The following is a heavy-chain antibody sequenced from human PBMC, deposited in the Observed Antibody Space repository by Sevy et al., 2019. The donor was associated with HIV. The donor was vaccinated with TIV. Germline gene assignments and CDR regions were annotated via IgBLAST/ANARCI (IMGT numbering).Heavy chain of an antibody. J-gene: IGHJ6*02. Sequence: GGSLRLSCAASGFTFSSYGVNWVRQAPGKGLEWVAVISYDGNNRYYADSVKGRFTISRDNSKNTLYLQMKSLRADDTAVYYCARGLAALPGYYYGMDVWGLGTTVTVSS. V-gene: IGHV3-30-3*01. CDR1: GFTFSSYG. D-gene: IGHD6-6*01. CDR2: ISYDGNNR. CDR3: ARGLAALPGYYYGMDV.